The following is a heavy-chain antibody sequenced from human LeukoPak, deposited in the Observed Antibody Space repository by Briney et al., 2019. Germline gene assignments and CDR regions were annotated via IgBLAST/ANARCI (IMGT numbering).Heavy chain of an antibody. CDR3: ARKTTMAEGYYFDY. D-gene: IGHD5-18*01. CDR2: IYYSGGT. J-gene: IGHJ4*02. V-gene: IGHV4-59*01. CDR1: GGSISSYY. Sequence: SETLSLTCTVSGGSISSYYWSWIRQPPGKGLEWIGYIYYSGGTNYNPSLKSRVTISVDTSKNQFSLKLTSVTAADTAVYYCARKTTMAEGYYFDYWGQGTLVTVSS.